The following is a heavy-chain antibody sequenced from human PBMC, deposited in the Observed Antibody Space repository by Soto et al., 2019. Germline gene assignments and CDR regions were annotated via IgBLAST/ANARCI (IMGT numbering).Heavy chain of an antibody. V-gene: IGHV2-26*01. CDR3: ARSWGSGWWFHY. D-gene: IGHD6-19*01. J-gene: IGHJ4*02. CDR1: GFSLSNARMG. Sequence: QVTLKESGPVLVKPTETLTLTCTVSGFSLSNARMGVSWIRQPPGKALEWLAHIFSNDEKSYSTSLKSRLTIPEDAFKSPVGHTMANMDPVDTATYYCARSWGSGWWFHYWGQGTLVTVSS. CDR2: IFSNDEK.